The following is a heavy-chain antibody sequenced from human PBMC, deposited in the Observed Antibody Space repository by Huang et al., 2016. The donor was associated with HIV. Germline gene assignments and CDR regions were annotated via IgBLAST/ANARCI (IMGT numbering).Heavy chain of an antibody. CDR1: RYTFTNYA. Sequence: VQLVQSGSEFKKPGASVKVSCNASRYTFTNYAMNLVRQAPGHGLDWMGWIKTNTGNPTYAQCFTGRFGFSLDISVSTAYLQISSLKVEDTAVYYWARAGGGLSHHPDYWGQGTLVTVSS. CDR3: ARAGGGLSHHPDY. D-gene: IGHD3-16*02. V-gene: IGHV7-4-1*02. CDR2: IKTNTGNP. J-gene: IGHJ4*02.